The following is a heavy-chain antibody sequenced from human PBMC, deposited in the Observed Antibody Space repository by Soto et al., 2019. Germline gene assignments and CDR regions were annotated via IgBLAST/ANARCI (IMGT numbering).Heavy chain of an antibody. J-gene: IGHJ6*02. CDR2: INHSGST. CDR3: ARGQRPRNWNLFYYYYGMDV. Sequence: SETLSLTCAVYGGSFSGYYWSWIRQPPGKGLEWIGEINHSGSTSYNPSLKSRVTISVDTSKNQFSLKLSSVTAADTAVYYCARGQRPRNWNLFYYYYGMDVWGQGTTVTVSS. D-gene: IGHD1-20*01. V-gene: IGHV4-34*01. CDR1: GGSFSGYY.